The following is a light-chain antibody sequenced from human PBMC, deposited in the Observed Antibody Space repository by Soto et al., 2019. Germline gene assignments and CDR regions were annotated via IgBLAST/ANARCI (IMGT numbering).Light chain of an antibody. V-gene: IGKV3-15*01. CDR1: QSVSGN. CDR3: QQRSSWPFT. Sequence: VMTQSPATLSVSPGETASLSCRASQSVSGNLAWYQQKPGQAPRLLIYGASTRATGVPARFSGSGSGTEFTLTISSLQSEDFAVYYCQQRSSWPFTFGPGTKVDIK. J-gene: IGKJ3*01. CDR2: GAS.